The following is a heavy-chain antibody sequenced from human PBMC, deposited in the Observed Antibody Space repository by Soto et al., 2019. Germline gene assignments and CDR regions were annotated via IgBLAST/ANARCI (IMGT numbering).Heavy chain of an antibody. J-gene: IGHJ5*01. Sequence: SQTLSLTCAISGDSVSSNSAAWNWIRQSPSRGLEWLGRTYYRSKWYNDYAISVKSRITINPDTSKNQFSLQLNSVTPEGTAVYYCARDEYTSGWYRFDPWGQGILVTVSS. D-gene: IGHD6-19*01. CDR1: GDSVSSNSAA. CDR2: TYYRSKWYN. V-gene: IGHV6-1*01. CDR3: ARDEYTSGWYRFDP.